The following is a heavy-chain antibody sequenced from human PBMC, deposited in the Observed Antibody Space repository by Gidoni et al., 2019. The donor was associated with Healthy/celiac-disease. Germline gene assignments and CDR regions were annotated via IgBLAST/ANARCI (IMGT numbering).Heavy chain of an antibody. CDR1: GFTFSIYR. J-gene: IGHJ3*02. D-gene: IGHD3-3*01. Sequence: EVQLLESGVGLVKPGWSLRLSCAASGFTFSIYRMNWVRQAPGKGLEWVSSISSSSSYIYYADSVKGRFTIYRDNAKNSLYLQMNSLRAEDTAVYYCAGERSFWSGYYTDAFDIWGQGTMVTVSS. V-gene: IGHV3-21*01. CDR3: AGERSFWSGYYTDAFDI. CDR2: ISSSSSYI.